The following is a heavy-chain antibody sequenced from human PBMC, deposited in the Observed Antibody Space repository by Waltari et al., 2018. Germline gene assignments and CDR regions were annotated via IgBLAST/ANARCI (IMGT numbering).Heavy chain of an antibody. CDR3: ARGHGYSSSWFDY. J-gene: IGHJ4*02. V-gene: IGHV4-34*01. CDR1: GGSISSYY. CDR2: INHSGST. D-gene: IGHD6-13*01. Sequence: QVQLQQWGPGLVKPSETLSLPCPVSGGSISSYYWSWIRQPPGKGLEWIGEINHSGSTNYNPSLKSRVTISVDTSKNQFSLKLSSVTAADTAVYYCARGHGYSSSWFDYWGQGTLVTVSS.